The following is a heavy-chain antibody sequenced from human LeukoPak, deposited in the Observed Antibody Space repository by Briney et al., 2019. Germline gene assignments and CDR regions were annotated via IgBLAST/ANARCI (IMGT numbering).Heavy chain of an antibody. CDR2: ISYDGSNK. Sequence: PGGSLRLSCAASGFTFSSYAMSWVRQAPGKGLEWVAVISYDGSNKYYADSVKGRFTISRDNSKNTLYLQMNSLRAEDTAVYYCAKGRFRAAAGNYYYYGMDVWGQGTTVTVSS. D-gene: IGHD6-13*01. CDR1: GFTFSSYA. CDR3: AKGRFRAAAGNYYYYGMDV. V-gene: IGHV3-30*18. J-gene: IGHJ6*02.